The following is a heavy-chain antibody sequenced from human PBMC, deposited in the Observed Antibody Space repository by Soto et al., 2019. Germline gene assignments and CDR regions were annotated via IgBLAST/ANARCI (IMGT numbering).Heavy chain of an antibody. CDR3: ARDILRLYSYGTSYGMDV. Sequence: QVQLVESGGGVVQPGRSLRLSYAASGFTFSSYAMHWVRQAPGKGLEWVAVISYDGSNKYYADSVKGRFTISRDNSKNTLYLQMNSLRAEDTAVYYCARDILRLYSYGTSYGMDVWGQGTTVTVSS. D-gene: IGHD5-18*01. CDR2: ISYDGSNK. V-gene: IGHV3-30-3*01. J-gene: IGHJ6*02. CDR1: GFTFSSYA.